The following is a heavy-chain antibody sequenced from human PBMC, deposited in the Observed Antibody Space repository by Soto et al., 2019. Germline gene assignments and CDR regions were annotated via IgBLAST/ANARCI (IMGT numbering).Heavy chain of an antibody. D-gene: IGHD5-12*01. V-gene: IGHV1-2*04. CDR2: INPNSGGT. CDR1: GYTFTGYY. Sequence: ASVKVSCKASGYTFTGYYMHWVRQAPGQGLEWMGWINPNSGGTNYAQKFQGWVTMTRDTSISTAYMELSRLRSDDTAMYYCARQVAHRSRNYYYYGMDVWGQGTTVTVSS. CDR3: ARQVAHRSRNYYYYGMDV. J-gene: IGHJ6*02.